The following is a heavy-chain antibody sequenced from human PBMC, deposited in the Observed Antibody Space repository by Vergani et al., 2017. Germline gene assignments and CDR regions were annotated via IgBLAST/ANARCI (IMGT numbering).Heavy chain of an antibody. CDR2: MNPNSGNT. CDR3: ARGKLRRSGSYLDYYFDY. J-gene: IGHJ4*02. CDR1: GYTFTSYD. Sequence: QVQLVQSGAEVKKPGASVKVSCKASGYTFTSYDIHWVRQATGQGLEWMGWMNPNSGNTGYAQKFQGRVTMTRNTSISTAYMELSSLGSEDTAVYYCARGKLRRSGSYLDYYFDYWGQGTLVTVSS. D-gene: IGHD3-10*01. V-gene: IGHV1-8*01.